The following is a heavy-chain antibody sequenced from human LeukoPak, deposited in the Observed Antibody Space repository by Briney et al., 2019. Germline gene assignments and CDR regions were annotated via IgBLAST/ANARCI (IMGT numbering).Heavy chain of an antibody. J-gene: IGHJ4*02. D-gene: IGHD6-19*01. V-gene: IGHV3-30*03. Sequence: GGSLRLSCAASGFTFSSYGMHWVRQAPGKGLEWVAVISYDGSNKYYADSVKGWFTISRDNSKNTLYLQMNSLRTEDTAVYYCARDGSTGWHYFEYWGQGTLVTVSS. CDR2: ISYDGSNK. CDR1: GFTFSSYG. CDR3: ARDGSTGWHYFEY.